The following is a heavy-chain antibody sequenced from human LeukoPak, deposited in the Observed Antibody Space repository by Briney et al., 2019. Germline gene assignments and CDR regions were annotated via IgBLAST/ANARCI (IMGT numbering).Heavy chain of an antibody. V-gene: IGHV1-2*02. Sequence: ASVRVSCKASGYTFTDYYIYWVRQAPGQGLEWMGWINPNTGGTNYAQNFQGRVTMTRDTSIGTAYMELRSLRSDDTAVYYCARNFHPGNWDYWGQGTLVTVSS. D-gene: IGHD1-14*01. CDR3: ARNFHPGNWDY. CDR2: INPNTGGT. J-gene: IGHJ4*02. CDR1: GYTFTDYY.